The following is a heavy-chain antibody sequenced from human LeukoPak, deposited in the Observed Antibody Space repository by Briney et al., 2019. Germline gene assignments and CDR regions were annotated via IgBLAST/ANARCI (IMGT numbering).Heavy chain of an antibody. CDR1: GLTFNNFA. J-gene: IGHJ4*02. V-gene: IGHV3-23*01. Sequence: PGGSLRLSCAASGLTFNNFAMSWVRQAPGKGLEWVSVICGSGDTTYYADSVKGRFTISRENSKNTLYLQMNSLRGEDTAVYYCAKGSGGSCYSQVYSWGQGTLVTVSS. CDR2: ICGSGDTT. CDR3: AKGSGGSCYSQVYS. D-gene: IGHD2-15*01.